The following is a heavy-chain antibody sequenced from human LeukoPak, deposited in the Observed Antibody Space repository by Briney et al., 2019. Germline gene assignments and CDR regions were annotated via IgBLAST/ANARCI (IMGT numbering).Heavy chain of an antibody. J-gene: IGHJ6*02. D-gene: IGHD3-10*01. Sequence: TGGSLRLSCAASGFTFSSYSMNWVRRAPGKGLEWVSSISSSSSYIYYADSVKGRFTISRDNAKNSLYLQMNSLRAEDTAVYYCARRYGSGEKVYYYGMDVWGQGTTVTVSS. CDR2: ISSSSSYI. V-gene: IGHV3-21*01. CDR3: ARRYGSGEKVYYYGMDV. CDR1: GFTFSSYS.